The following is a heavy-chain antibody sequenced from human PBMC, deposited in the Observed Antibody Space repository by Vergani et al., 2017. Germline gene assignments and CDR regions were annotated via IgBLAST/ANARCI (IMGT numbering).Heavy chain of an antibody. Sequence: EVQLLESGGGLVQPGGSLRLSCAASGFTFSSHAMSWVRQAPGTGLEWVSAISGSGGSTYYADSVKGRFTISRDNSKNTLYLQMNRLRAEDTAVYYCAKINLPITMIVVDPSGGLTWYFDLWGRGTLVTVSS. V-gene: IGHV3-23*01. CDR3: AKINLPITMIVVDPSGGLTWYFDL. J-gene: IGHJ2*01. CDR1: GFTFSSHA. D-gene: IGHD3-22*01. CDR2: ISGSGGST.